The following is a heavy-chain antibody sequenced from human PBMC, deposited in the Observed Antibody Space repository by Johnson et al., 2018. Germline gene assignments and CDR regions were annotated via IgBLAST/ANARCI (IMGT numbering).Heavy chain of an antibody. V-gene: IGHV4-59*01. D-gene: IGHD6-19*01. J-gene: IGHJ3*02. CDR1: GGSISGYH. Sequence: QVQLQESGPGLVKPSETLSLICTVSGGSISGYHWSWIRQPPGKGLEGIAFIAHTGSTNSTPSLKSRVPVSLATSKNPFPLKLSSVTAADTAGYYRARGGGLYAFDIWGTGTMVTVSS. CDR3: ARGGGLYAFDI. CDR2: IAHTGST.